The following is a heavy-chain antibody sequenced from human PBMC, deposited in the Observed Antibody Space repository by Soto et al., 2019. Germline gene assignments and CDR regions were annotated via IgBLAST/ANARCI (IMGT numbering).Heavy chain of an antibody. CDR2: ITTAADT. CDR1: GFTFSTHD. Sequence: EVQLVESGGGLVQPGGSPRLSCAASGFTFSTHDMHWVRQATGKGLEWVSAITTAADTYYPGSVKGRFTISRENAKNSLYLQMTSLRAEDTAVYYCARVQYDAYDIWGQGTMVTVSS. J-gene: IGHJ3*02. CDR3: ARVQYDAYDI. V-gene: IGHV3-13*01. D-gene: IGHD4-4*01.